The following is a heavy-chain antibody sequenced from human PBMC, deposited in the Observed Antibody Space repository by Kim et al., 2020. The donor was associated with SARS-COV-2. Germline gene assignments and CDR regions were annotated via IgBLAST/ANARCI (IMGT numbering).Heavy chain of an antibody. V-gene: IGHV4-31*03. J-gene: IGHJ4*02. CDR3: ARGDDYSNYDY. CDR2: IYYSGST. Sequence: SETLSLTCTVSGGSISSGGYYWSWIRQHPGKGLEWIAYIYYSGSTYYNPSLKSRLTISVDTSKNQFSLKLSSVTAADTAVYYCARGDDYSNYDYWGQGTLVTVSS. CDR1: GGSISSGGYY. D-gene: IGHD4-4*01.